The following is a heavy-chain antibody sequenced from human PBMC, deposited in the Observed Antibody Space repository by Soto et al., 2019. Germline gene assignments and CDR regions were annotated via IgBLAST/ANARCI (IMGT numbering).Heavy chain of an antibody. CDR1: GGSISSSSYN. J-gene: IGHJ5*02. CDR3: ARESPFDP. Sequence: PSETLSLTCTVSGGSISSSSYNWGWIRQPPGKGLEWIGSIYYSGSTYYNPSLKSRVTISVDTSKNSLYLQMNSLRAEDTAVYYCARESPFDPWGQGTLVTV. V-gene: IGHV4-39*07. CDR2: IYYSGST.